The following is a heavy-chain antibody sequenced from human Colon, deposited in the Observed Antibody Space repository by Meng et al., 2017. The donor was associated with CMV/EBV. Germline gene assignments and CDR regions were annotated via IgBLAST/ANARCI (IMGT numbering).Heavy chain of an antibody. CDR3: AKDRITIFGVATQDYFDY. J-gene: IGHJ4*02. D-gene: IGHD3-3*01. CDR1: GFTFSSYG. CDR2: IRYDGSNK. Sequence: GESLKISCAASGFTFSSYGMHWVRQAPGKGLEWVAFIRYDGSNKYYADSVTGRFTISRDNSKNTLYLQMNSLRAEDTAVYYCAKDRITIFGVATQDYFDYWGQGTLVTVSS. V-gene: IGHV3-30*02.